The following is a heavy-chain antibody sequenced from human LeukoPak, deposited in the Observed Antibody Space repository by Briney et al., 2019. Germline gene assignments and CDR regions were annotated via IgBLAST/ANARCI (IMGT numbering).Heavy chain of an antibody. Sequence: GGSLRLSCAASGFTFSSYEMNWVRQAPGKGLEWVSYISSSGSTIYYADSVKGRFTISRDNAKNSLYLQMNSLRAEDTAVYYCASLPNYDSWSRNRNYYYYMDVWGKGTTVTVSS. CDR2: ISSSGSTI. CDR1: GFTFSSYE. D-gene: IGHD3-3*01. V-gene: IGHV3-48*03. J-gene: IGHJ6*03. CDR3: ASLPNYDSWSRNRNYYYYMDV.